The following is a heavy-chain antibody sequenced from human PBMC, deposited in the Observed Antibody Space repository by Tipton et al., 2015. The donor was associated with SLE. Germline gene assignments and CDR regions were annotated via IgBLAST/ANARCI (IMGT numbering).Heavy chain of an antibody. CDR3: AKTEEYYGSVPFDI. CDR2: INWNGGST. V-gene: IGHV3-20*04. Sequence: GSLRLSCAASGFTFDDYGMSWVRQAPGKGLEWVSGINWNGGSTGYADSVKGRFTISRDNSKNTLYLQMNSLRAEDTAVYYCAKTEEYYGSVPFDIWGQGTMVTVSS. J-gene: IGHJ3*02. CDR1: GFTFDDYG. D-gene: IGHD3-10*01.